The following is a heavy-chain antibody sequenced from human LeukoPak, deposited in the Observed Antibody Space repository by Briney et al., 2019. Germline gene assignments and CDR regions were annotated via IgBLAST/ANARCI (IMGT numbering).Heavy chain of an antibody. CDR3: ARSYSGSYSYYYYGMDV. CDR1: AFTFSSYG. CDR2: IWYDGSNK. D-gene: IGHD1-26*01. Sequence: LSGRSLRLSCAAAAFTFSSYGMRCVRQAPGKGLGWVAVIWYDGSNKYYADSVKGRFTISRDNSKNTLYLQMNSLRAEDTAVYYCARSYSGSYSYYYYGMDVWGQGTTVTVSS. V-gene: IGHV3-33*01. J-gene: IGHJ6*02.